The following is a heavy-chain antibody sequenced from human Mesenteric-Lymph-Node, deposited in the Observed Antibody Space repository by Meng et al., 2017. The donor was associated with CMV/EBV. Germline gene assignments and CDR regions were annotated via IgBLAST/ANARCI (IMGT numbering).Heavy chain of an antibody. CDR1: GYTFTGYY. D-gene: IGHD4-23*01. Sequence: ASVKVSCKASGYTFTGYYMHWVRQAPGQGLEWMGWINPNSGGTNYAQKFQGRVTMTRDTSISTAYMELSRLRSGDTAVYYCARVPGTSYGGNWNWFDPWGQGTLVTVSS. V-gene: IGHV1-2*02. CDR3: ARVPGTSYGGNWNWFDP. J-gene: IGHJ5*02. CDR2: INPNSGGT.